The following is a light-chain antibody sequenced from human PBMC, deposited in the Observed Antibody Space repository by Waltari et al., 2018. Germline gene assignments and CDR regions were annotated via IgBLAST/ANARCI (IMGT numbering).Light chain of an antibody. J-gene: IGKJ1*01. V-gene: IGKV3-20*01. CDR3: QHYVRLPAT. Sequence: EIVLTQSPGRLSSSPGEGVTLSCRASQSVSRALAWYQQKPGQAPRLLIFGASNRATGIADRCSGSGSETDFSLTISRLEPEDFAVYYCQHYVRLPATFGRGTKVEIK. CDR2: GAS. CDR1: QSVSRA.